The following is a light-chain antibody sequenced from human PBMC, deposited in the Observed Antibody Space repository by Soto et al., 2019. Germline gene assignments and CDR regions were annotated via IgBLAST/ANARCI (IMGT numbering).Light chain of an antibody. V-gene: IGLV1-40*01. CDR3: QSYDSSLSGSGV. CDR2: GNS. J-gene: IGLJ1*01. CDR1: SSNIGAGYD. Sequence: QSALTQPPSVSGAPGQRVTISCTGSSSNIGAGYDVHWYQHLPGTAPKLLIYGNSNRPSGVPDRFSGSRSGTSASLAITGLQAEDEADYYCQSYDSSLSGSGVFGTGTKVTVL.